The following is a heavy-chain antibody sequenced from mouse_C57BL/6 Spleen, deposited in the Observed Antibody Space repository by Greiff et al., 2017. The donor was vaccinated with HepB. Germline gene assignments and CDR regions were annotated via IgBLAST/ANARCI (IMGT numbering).Heavy chain of an antibody. V-gene: IGHV1-80*01. CDR3: ARTKVDSSGYFDY. CDR1: GYAFSSYW. D-gene: IGHD3-2*02. J-gene: IGHJ2*01. Sequence: QVQLQQSGAELVKPGASVKISCKASGYAFSSYWMNWVKQRPGKGLEWIGQIYPGDGDTNYNGKFKGKATLTDDKSSSTAYMQLSSLTSEDSAVYFCARTKVDSSGYFDYWGQGTTLTVSS. CDR2: IYPGDGDT.